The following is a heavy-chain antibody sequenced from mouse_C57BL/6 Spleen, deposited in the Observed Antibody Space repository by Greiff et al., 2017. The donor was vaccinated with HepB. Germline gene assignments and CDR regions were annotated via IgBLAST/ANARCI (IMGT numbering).Heavy chain of an antibody. D-gene: IGHD1-1*01. J-gene: IGHJ4*01. Sequence: VQLQQPGAELVRPGSSVKLSCKASGYTFTSYWMDWVKQRPGQGLEWIGNIYPSDSETHYNQKFKDKATLTVDKSSSTAYMQLSSLTSEDSAVYYCAIHHGRGMDYWGQGTSVTVSS. CDR2: IYPSDSET. CDR1: GYTFTSYW. V-gene: IGHV1-61*01. CDR3: AIHHGRGMDY.